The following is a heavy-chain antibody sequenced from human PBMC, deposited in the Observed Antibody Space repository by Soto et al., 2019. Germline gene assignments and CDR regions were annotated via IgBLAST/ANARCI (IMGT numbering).Heavy chain of an antibody. J-gene: IGHJ4*02. CDR3: ATGRGSGGFDS. D-gene: IGHD3-16*01. Sequence: QVQLVQSGTEVKKPGSSVRVSCKASGGTSNRFAFSWVRQAPGQGLEWMGGSIPIFGTANYAPRFQGRATITGDESTSTGYMELSGLRSDDTATYYCATGRGSGGFDSWGQGTQVLVSS. CDR1: GGTSNRFA. V-gene: IGHV1-69*01. CDR2: SIPIFGTA.